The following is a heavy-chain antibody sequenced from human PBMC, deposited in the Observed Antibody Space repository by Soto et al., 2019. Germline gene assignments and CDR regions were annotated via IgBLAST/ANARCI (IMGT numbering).Heavy chain of an antibody. D-gene: IGHD5-12*01. V-gene: IGHV4-59*08. J-gene: IGHJ4*02. CDR3: ARRYVYYFDY. Sequence: QVQLQESGPGLVKPSETLSLTCTVSGGSISSYYWSWIRQPPGKGLEWIGYIYYSGSTNYNPSLKSRVTISVDTSKTQLSLRLSSVTAADTAVYYCARRYVYYFDYWGQGTLVTVSS. CDR2: IYYSGST. CDR1: GGSISSYY.